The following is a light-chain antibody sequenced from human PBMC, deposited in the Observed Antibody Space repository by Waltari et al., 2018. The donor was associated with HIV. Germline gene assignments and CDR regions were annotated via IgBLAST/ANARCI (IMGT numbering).Light chain of an antibody. CDR2: DGS. CDR1: DIDIGNYNL. V-gene: IGLV2-23*01. J-gene: IGLJ3*02. Sequence: QSALTRPASVSGNPGQSVTITCPGTDIDIGNYNLVSWFQQHPGKAPKHHIYDGSKQPSGVSSRFSGSKSRYFASLTISLLLTEDESSYYCLTYVSKTSTWQFGGGTYLTV. CDR3: LTYVSKTSTWQ.